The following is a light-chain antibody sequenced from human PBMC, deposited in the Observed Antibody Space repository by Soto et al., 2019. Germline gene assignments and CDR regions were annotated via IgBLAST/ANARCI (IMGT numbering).Light chain of an antibody. V-gene: IGKV3-15*01. J-gene: IGKJ4*01. CDR1: QSVRSN. Sequence: EIVMTQSPATLSVSPGERATLSCRASQSVRSNLAWYQQKPGQSPRLLIYGASTRATGIPARFSGSGSGTQFTLTISSLQSEDFAVYYCQHYNERPLTFGGGTKVDIK. CDR3: QHYNERPLT. CDR2: GAS.